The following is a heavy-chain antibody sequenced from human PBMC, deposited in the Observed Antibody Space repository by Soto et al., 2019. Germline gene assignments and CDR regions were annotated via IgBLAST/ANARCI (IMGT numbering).Heavy chain of an antibody. CDR3: ARGRDYDDAFDI. V-gene: IGHV3-33*08. J-gene: IGHJ3*02. Sequence: PGGSLRLSYAASGFTFSSYGMHWVRQAPGKGLEWVAVIWYDGSNKYYADSVKGRFTISRDNSKNTLYLQMNSLRAEDTAVYYCARGRDYDDAFDIWGQGTMVTVSS. CDR2: IWYDGSNK. CDR1: GFTFSSYG. D-gene: IGHD4-17*01.